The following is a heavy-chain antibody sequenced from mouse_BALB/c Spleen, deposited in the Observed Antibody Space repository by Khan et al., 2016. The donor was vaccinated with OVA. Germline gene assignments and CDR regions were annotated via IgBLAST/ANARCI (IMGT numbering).Heavy chain of an antibody. J-gene: IGHJ4*01. CDR2: IYPGYGST. V-gene: IGHV1S56*01. CDR3: AREGLRGVALDY. D-gene: IGHD2-4*01. CDR1: GYTFTAYD. Sequence: QVQLQQAGPELVKPGALLKISCKASGYTFTAYDINWVKQRPGQGLEWIGWIYPGYGSTKYNDNVKGKAIVTADKSSTTAYMQLSSLTSEKSAVYFCAREGLRGVALDYWGQGTSVSVSS.